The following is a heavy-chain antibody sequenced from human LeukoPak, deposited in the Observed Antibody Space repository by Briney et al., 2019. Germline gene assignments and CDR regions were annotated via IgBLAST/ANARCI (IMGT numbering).Heavy chain of an antibody. D-gene: IGHD4-23*01. J-gene: IGHJ4*02. CDR1: GFTLSSTY. CDR2: IYTGGST. Sequence: GGSLRLSCAASGFTLSSTYMSWVRQAPGKGLEWVSVIYTGGSTYYADSVKGRFTISRDNSKNTLYLQMNSLRAEDTAVYYCARDNYGGNLDYWGQGTLVTVSS. CDR3: ARDNYGGNLDY. V-gene: IGHV3-53*01.